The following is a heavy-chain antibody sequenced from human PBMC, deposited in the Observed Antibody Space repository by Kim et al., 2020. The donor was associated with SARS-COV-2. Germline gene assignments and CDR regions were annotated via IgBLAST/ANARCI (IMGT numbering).Heavy chain of an antibody. D-gene: IGHD6-13*01. Sequence: AGSVKSRITITPDTSKNQFSLQLNSVTPEDTAVYYCARDSAAAGTGRLDYWGQGTLVTVSS. CDR3: ARDSAAAGTGRLDY. J-gene: IGHJ4*02. V-gene: IGHV6-1*01.